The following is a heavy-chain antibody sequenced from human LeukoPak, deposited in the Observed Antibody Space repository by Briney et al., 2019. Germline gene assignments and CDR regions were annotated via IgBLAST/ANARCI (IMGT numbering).Heavy chain of an antibody. Sequence: SVKVSCKASRGTFSSYAISWVRQAPGQGREWMGGSIPIFGTAHYAQKFQGGVTITTDETTSTAYMELSSLRSEDTAGYYCARENSSSWYFDYWGQGTLVTVSS. CDR1: RGTFSSYA. V-gene: IGHV1-69*05. CDR3: ARENSSSWYFDY. CDR2: SIPIFGTA. J-gene: IGHJ4*02. D-gene: IGHD6-13*01.